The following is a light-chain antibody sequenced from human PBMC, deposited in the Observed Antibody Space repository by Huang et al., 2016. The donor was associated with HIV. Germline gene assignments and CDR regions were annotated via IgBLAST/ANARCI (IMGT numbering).Light chain of an antibody. J-gene: IGKJ4*01. V-gene: IGKV3-15*01. CDR2: GAS. Sequence: EIVMTQSPATLSVSPGDRATLSCRASQGINSNLAWYQQKPGQAPMLLIYGASTRANFIPARFSGSGSGTDFTLTISSLQSEDFAVYYCQQYNNWPLTFGGGTKVDI. CDR3: QQYNNWPLT. CDR1: QGINSN.